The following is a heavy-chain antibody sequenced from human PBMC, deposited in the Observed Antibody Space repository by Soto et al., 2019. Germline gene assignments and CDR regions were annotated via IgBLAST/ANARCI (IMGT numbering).Heavy chain of an antibody. J-gene: IGHJ6*02. CDR1: GYTFTSYG. CDR2: ISAYNGNT. V-gene: IGHV1-18*01. D-gene: IGHD3-9*01. Sequence: QVQRVQSGAEVKKPGASVKVSCKASGYTFTSYGISWVRQAPGQGLEWMGWISAYNGNTNYAQKLQGRVTMTTDTSTSTAYMELRSLRSDDTAVYYCARDLPGVLRYFDWLHYGMDVWGQGTTVTVSS. CDR3: ARDLPGVLRYFDWLHYGMDV.